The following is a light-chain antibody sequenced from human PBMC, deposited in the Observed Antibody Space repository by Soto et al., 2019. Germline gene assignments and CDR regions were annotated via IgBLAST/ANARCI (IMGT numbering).Light chain of an antibody. CDR2: GAS. V-gene: IGKV3D-15*01. CDR3: QQYNNWPVT. Sequence: EIVLTQSPGTLSLSPGERATLSGMASQSVSNNYLAWYQQKPGQAPRLLIYGASSRATGIPARFSGSGSGTEFTLTISSLQSEDFAVYYCQQYNNWPVTFGQGTKVDIK. J-gene: IGKJ1*01. CDR1: QSVSNN.